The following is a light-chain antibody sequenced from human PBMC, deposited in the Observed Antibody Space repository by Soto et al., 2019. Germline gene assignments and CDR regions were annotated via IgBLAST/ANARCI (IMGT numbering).Light chain of an antibody. CDR2: VAS. CDR3: QQSYGTPIT. V-gene: IGKV1-39*01. Sequence: DIQMTQSPSSLSASVGDRVILTCRASQSISRYLNWYQQKPGKAPNLLIYVASSLQSEVPSRFSGSGSGTDFTLTITSLQPEDFATYYCQQSYGTPITFGQGTRLEIK. CDR1: QSISRY. J-gene: IGKJ5*01.